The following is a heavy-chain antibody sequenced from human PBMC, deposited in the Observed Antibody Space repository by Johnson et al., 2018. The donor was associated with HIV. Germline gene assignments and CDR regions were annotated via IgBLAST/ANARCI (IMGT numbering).Heavy chain of an antibody. Sequence: QVQLVESGGGLVKPGGSLRLSCAASGFTFSSFAIHWVRQAPGKGLEWVAVISYDGSDKYYADSVQGRFTLSRDNSQNTLYLQMNSLRAEDTAVYFCARDAPNFFDSSGVRDDAFDIWGQGTMVTVSS. V-gene: IGHV3-30*14. CDR1: GFTFSSFA. D-gene: IGHD3-22*01. J-gene: IGHJ3*02. CDR3: ARDAPNFFDSSGVRDDAFDI. CDR2: ISYDGSDK.